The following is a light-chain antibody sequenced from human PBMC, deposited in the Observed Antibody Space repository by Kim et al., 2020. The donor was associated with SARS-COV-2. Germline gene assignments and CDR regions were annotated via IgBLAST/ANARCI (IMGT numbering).Light chain of an antibody. CDR1: SLRSYF. CDR2: DKD. Sequence: ALGRRVSITSRGDSLRSYFASWYQQKPGQAPLPVMFDKDNRPSGIPDRFSGSSSGDTASLTITGAQAEDEADYYCNSRDSSGDHFVFGTGTKVTVL. J-gene: IGLJ1*01. V-gene: IGLV3-19*01. CDR3: NSRDSSGDHFV.